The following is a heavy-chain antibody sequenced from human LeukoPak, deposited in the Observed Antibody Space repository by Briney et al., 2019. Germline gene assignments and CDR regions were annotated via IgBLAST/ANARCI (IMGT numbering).Heavy chain of an antibody. CDR1: GYTLTALS. Sequence: ASVKVSCKVSGYTLTALSMHWVRQPAGKGLEWMGGFDPEDGETIYAQKFQGRVTMTEDTSTDTAYMELSSLRSEDTAVYYCATDPDDYGDYEVAYWGQGTLVTVSS. D-gene: IGHD4-17*01. CDR3: ATDPDDYGDYEVAY. V-gene: IGHV1-24*01. J-gene: IGHJ4*02. CDR2: FDPEDGET.